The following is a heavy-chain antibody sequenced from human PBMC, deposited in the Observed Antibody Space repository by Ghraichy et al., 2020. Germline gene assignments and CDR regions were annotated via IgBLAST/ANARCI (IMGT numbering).Heavy chain of an antibody. D-gene: IGHD5/OR15-5a*01. CDR2: ISSSGSTI. CDR1: GFTFSSYE. V-gene: IGHV3-48*03. J-gene: IGHJ6*02. CDR3: ARDRLIYEKQYYYYGMDV. Sequence: GGSLRLSCAASGFTFSSYEINWVRQTPGKGLEWVSYISSSGSTIYYADSVKGRFTISRDNAKNSLYLQMNSLRAEDTAVYYCARDRLIYEKQYYYYGMDVWGQGTLVTVSS.